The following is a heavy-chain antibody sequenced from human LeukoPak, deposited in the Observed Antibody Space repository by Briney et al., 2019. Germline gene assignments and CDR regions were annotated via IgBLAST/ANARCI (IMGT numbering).Heavy chain of an antibody. V-gene: IGHV3-20*04. CDR1: GFIFDDYG. D-gene: IGHD6-6*01. Sequence: PGGSLRLSCAASGFIFDDYGMSWVRQAPGKGLEWVSGINWNGSITGYADSVKGRLTISRDNAKNSLYLQMNSLRAEDTALYYCARGSSFHNYWGQGTLVTVSS. J-gene: IGHJ4*02. CDR3: ARGSSFHNY. CDR2: INWNGSIT.